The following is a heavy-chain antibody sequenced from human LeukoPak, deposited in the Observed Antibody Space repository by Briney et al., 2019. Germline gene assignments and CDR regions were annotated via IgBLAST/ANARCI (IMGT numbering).Heavy chain of an antibody. V-gene: IGHV1-2*02. CDR2: INPNSGGT. Sequence: ASVKVSCKASGYTFTGYYMHWVRQAPGQGLEWMGWINPNSGGTNYAQKFQGRVTMTRDTSISTAYMELSRLRSDDPAVYYCAREATGTTTKSANAFDIWGQGTMVTVSS. J-gene: IGHJ3*02. CDR3: AREATGTTTKSANAFDI. CDR1: GYTFTGYY. D-gene: IGHD1-1*01.